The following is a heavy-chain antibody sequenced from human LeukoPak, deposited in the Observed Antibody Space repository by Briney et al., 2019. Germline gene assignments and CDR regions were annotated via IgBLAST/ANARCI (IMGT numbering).Heavy chain of an antibody. V-gene: IGHV3-53*01. Sequence: GGSLRLSCAASGFTVSSNYMSWVRQAPGKGLEWVSIIYSGGSTFYADSVKGRFTISRDNSKNTLYLQMNSLKAEDTALYYCAKDYYYDSSGPFDYWGQGTLVTVSS. D-gene: IGHD3-22*01. CDR2: IYSGGST. CDR1: GFTVSSNY. J-gene: IGHJ4*02. CDR3: AKDYYYDSSGPFDY.